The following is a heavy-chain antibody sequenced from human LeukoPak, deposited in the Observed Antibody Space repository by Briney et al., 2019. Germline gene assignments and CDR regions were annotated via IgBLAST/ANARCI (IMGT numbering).Heavy chain of an antibody. Sequence: GGSLRLSCAASGFTFSSYWMHRVRQTPGKGLVWVSRIKSDGSTIYADSVKGRFTISRDNSKNTLYLQMNSLRAEDTAVYYCARRSGIAVAGAFDYWGQGTLVTVSS. CDR1: GFTFSSYW. V-gene: IGHV3-74*01. CDR2: IKSDGST. J-gene: IGHJ4*02. D-gene: IGHD6-19*01. CDR3: ARRSGIAVAGAFDY.